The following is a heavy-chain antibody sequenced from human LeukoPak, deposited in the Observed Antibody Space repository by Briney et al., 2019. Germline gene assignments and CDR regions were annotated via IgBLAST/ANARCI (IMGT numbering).Heavy chain of an antibody. V-gene: IGHV3-7*01. Sequence: PGGSLRLSSAASGFTFSNAWMSWVRQAPGKGLECVATIKRDGSEKYYVDSVKGRFTISRDNAKNLLYLQMNSLRAEVTAVYYCGTGWAVDFWGQGTLVTVSS. CDR2: IKRDGSEK. J-gene: IGHJ4*02. CDR1: GFTFSNAW. D-gene: IGHD5-24*01. CDR3: GTGWAVDF.